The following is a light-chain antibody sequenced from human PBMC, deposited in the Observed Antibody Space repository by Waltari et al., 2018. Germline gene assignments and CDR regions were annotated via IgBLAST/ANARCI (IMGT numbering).Light chain of an antibody. CDR2: KIS. V-gene: IGKV2-24*01. Sequence: DIVMTQTPLSSPVTLRQPASISCRSSQSLVHSDGYTYLSWLHQRPGQPPRLLIYKISNRVSGVPDRFSGSGAGTDFTLKISRVEAEDVGVYYCMQATQFPWTFGQGTKVEIK. CDR1: QSLVHSDGYTY. J-gene: IGKJ1*01. CDR3: MQATQFPWT.